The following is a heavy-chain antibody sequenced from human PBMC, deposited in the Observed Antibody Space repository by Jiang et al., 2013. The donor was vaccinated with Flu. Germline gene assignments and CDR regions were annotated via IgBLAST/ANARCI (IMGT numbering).Heavy chain of an antibody. CDR1: SNSAA. CDR3: ARGRGWGYCSSTSCPPHYYYYYYMDV. J-gene: IGHJ6*03. CDR2: TYYRSKWYN. Sequence: SNSAAWNWIRQSPSRGLEWLGRTYYRSKWYNDYAVSVKSRITINPDTSKNQFSLQLNSVTPEDTAVYYCARGRGWGYCSSTSCPPHYYYYYYMDVWGKGTTVTVSS. D-gene: IGHD2-2*01. V-gene: IGHV6-1*01.